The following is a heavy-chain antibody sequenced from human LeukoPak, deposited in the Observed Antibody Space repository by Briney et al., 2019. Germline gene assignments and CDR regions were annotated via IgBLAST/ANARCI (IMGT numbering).Heavy chain of an antibody. V-gene: IGHV4-34*01. CDR1: GGSFSGYY. J-gene: IGHJ6*03. CDR2: INHSGST. CDR3: ARVIRNYDFWSGYYKGYYYYYMDV. Sequence: SETLSLTCAVYGGSFSGYYWSWIRQPPGKGLEWTGEINHSGSTNYNPSLKSRVTISVDTSKNQFSLKLSSVTAADTAVYYCARVIRNYDFWSGYYKGYYYYYMDVWGKGTTVTVSS. D-gene: IGHD3-3*01.